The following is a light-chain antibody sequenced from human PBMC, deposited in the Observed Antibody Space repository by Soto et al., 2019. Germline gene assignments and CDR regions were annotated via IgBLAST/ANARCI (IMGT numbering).Light chain of an antibody. CDR2: DAS. J-gene: IGKJ1*01. V-gene: IGKV3-15*01. CDR1: QSVDSN. Sequence: EIVMTQSPATLSVSTGERATLSCRASQSVDSNLAWYQQKPGQPPRLLIYDASTRATGIPARISGSGSGTEFTLTISSLQSEDFAVYYCQQYGSSPWTFGQGTKVDIK. CDR3: QQYGSSPWT.